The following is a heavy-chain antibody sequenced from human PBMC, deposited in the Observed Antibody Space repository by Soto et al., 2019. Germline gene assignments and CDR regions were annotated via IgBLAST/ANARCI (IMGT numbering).Heavy chain of an antibody. J-gene: IGHJ4*02. CDR2: ISGSGGST. Sequence: GGSLRLSCAASGFTFSSYAMSWVRQAPGKGLEWVSAISGSGGSTYYADSVKGRFTISRDNSKNTLYLQMNSLRAEDTAVYYCAKVSSNSITMIVVVITRPPYYFDYWGQGTLVTVSS. D-gene: IGHD3-22*01. CDR3: AKVSSNSITMIVVVITRPPYYFDY. CDR1: GFTFSSYA. V-gene: IGHV3-23*01.